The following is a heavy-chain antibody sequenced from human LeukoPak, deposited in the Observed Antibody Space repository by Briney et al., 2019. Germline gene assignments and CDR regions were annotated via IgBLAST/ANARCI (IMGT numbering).Heavy chain of an antibody. V-gene: IGHV1-2*02. CDR1: GYTFTGYY. D-gene: IGHD1-1*01. CDR2: INPNSGGT. CDR3: ARRGYDFQLYYFDY. J-gene: IGHJ4*02. Sequence: ASVKVSCKASGYTFTGYYMHWVRQAPGQGLAWMGWINPNSGGTNCAQKFQGRVTMTRDTSISTAYMELSRLRSDDTAVYYCARRGYDFQLYYFDYWGQGTLVTVSS.